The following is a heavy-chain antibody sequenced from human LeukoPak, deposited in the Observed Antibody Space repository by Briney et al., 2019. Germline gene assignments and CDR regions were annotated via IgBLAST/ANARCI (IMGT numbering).Heavy chain of an antibody. CDR3: ARSSGWYEGGYFDY. CDR2: ISYDGRNQ. D-gene: IGHD6-19*01. V-gene: IGHV3-30*03. J-gene: IGHJ4*02. Sequence: GGSLRLSCAASGFSFTTYGMHWVRQAPLKGLEWLAAISYDGRNQNYADSVKGRFTIFRDNSQNTLYLQMNSLRAEDTAVYYCARSSGWYEGGYFDYWGQGTLVTVSS. CDR1: GFSFTTYG.